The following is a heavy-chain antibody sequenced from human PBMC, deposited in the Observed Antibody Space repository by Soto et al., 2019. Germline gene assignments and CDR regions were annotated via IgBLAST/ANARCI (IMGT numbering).Heavy chain of an antibody. Sequence: PSETLSLTCAVYGGSVNGYYWNWIRQPPGKGLEWIGEINHTGGTHYNPSLKSRVTMSVDTSKNQFSLRLSSVTAADTAVYYCARERDPRLSDHWGLGTLVTVSS. J-gene: IGHJ4*02. CDR3: ARERDPRLSDH. CDR1: GGSVNGYY. D-gene: IGHD6-6*01. V-gene: IGHV4-34*01. CDR2: INHTGGT.